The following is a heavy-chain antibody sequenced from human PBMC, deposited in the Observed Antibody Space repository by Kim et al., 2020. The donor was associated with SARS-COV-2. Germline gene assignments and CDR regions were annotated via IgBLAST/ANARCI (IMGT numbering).Heavy chain of an antibody. V-gene: IGHV4-59*01. J-gene: IGHJ4*02. CDR2: MYYSGKT. D-gene: IGHD6-13*01. CDR3: ARDSAGSDY. Sequence: SETLSLTCTVSGGSISSYYWSWVRQPPGKGLEWIGYMYYSGKTNYNPSLKSRVTISVDTSKNQFSLKLTSVTAADTAIYYCARDSAGSDYWGQGTLVTVS. CDR1: GGSISSYY.